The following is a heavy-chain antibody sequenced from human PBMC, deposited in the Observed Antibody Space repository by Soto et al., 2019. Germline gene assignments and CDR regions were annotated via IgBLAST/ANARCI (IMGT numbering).Heavy chain of an antibody. CDR2: INHSGMT. J-gene: IGHJ5*02. Sequence: SETLSLTCAVYGGSFSVYSWSWIRQPPGKGLEWIGDINHSGMTHYNPSLESRVSMSVDSSKNQFSLKLSSVTAADTAVYYCARNLYNWNDNWFDPWGQGTLVTVSS. CDR1: GGSFSVYS. D-gene: IGHD1-20*01. V-gene: IGHV4-34*01. CDR3: ARNLYNWNDNWFDP.